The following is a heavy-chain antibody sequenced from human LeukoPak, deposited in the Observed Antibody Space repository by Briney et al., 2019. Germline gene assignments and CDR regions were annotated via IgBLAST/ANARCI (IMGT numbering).Heavy chain of an antibody. V-gene: IGHV1-8*01. D-gene: IGHD5-24*01. Sequence: ASVKVSCKASGYTFTSYDINWVRQATGQGLEWMGWMNPNSGNTGYAQKFQGRVTMTRNTSISTAYMELSSLRSEDTAVYYCARGQELATIGDYWGQGTLVTVSS. CDR2: MNPNSGNT. CDR3: ARGQELATIGDY. J-gene: IGHJ4*02. CDR1: GYTFTSYD.